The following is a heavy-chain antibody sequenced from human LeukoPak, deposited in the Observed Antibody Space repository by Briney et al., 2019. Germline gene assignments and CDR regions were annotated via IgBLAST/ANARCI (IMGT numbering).Heavy chain of an antibody. D-gene: IGHD3-10*01. Sequence: GSLQLSCAASGFPFSSYAMHWVRQAPGKGLEGVAVISYDGSNKYYADSVKGRFTISRDNSKNTLYLQMNSLRAEDTAVYYCARDPQSRGLFDYWGQGTLVTVSS. CDR1: GFPFSSYA. J-gene: IGHJ4*02. V-gene: IGHV3-30*04. CDR3: ARDPQSRGLFDY. CDR2: ISYDGSNK.